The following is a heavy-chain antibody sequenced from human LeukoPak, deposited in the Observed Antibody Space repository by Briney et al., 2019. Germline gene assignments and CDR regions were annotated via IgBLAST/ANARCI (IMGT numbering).Heavy chain of an antibody. CDR3: AKGSVYYYDSSGYYYYYYYMDV. V-gene: IGHV3-23*01. Sequence: GGSLRLSCAAPGFTFSSYCMSWVRQAPGDGLEWVSSISSSGGNTNYADSVKGRFTMSRANSTNTLYLEMNSLRAEDTAVYYCAKGSVYYYDSSGYYYYYYYMDVWGKGTTVTISS. J-gene: IGHJ6*03. CDR2: ISSSGGNT. CDR1: GFTFSSYC. D-gene: IGHD3-22*01.